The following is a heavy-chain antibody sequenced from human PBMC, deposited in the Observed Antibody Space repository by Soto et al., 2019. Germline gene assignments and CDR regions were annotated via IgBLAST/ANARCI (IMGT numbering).Heavy chain of an antibody. CDR3: ARGGTPTDY. D-gene: IGHD3-16*01. V-gene: IGHV1-18*01. CDR2: ISAYNGNT. CDR1: GYTFTNFG. Sequence: QVQLVQSGAEVKKPGASVKVSCKASGYTFTNFGISWVRQAPGQGLEWMGWISAYNGNTNYAQNFQGRVTMTTDTSASTAYRELRSLRSADTAVYYVARGGTPTDYWGQGTLVTVSS. J-gene: IGHJ4*02.